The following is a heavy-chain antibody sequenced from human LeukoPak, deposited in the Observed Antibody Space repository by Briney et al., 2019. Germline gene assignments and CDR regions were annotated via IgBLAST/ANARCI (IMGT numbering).Heavy chain of an antibody. V-gene: IGHV1-58*02. D-gene: IGHD6-13*01. CDR3: AAGFSNRGYIY. Sequence: GASVKVSRKASGLTFSTSAMQWVRQTRGQGLEWIGWTVPGSGDTNYAQSLKERVTITRDMSTSTAYMEVSSLRSEDTAMYYCAAGFSNRGYIYWGQGTLVTVSS. CDR2: TVPGSGDT. CDR1: GLTFSTSA. J-gene: IGHJ4*02.